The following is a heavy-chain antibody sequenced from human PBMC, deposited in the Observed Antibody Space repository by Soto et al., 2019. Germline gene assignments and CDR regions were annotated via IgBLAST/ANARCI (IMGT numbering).Heavy chain of an antibody. J-gene: IGHJ4*02. Sequence: SETLSLTCTVSGDSIRNRNYYWGWIRQPPGKGLEWIGSFYYSESTYYNPSLKSRVTISVDTSKNQFSLKLSSVTAADTAVYYCARAPRGNYGYPSYFDYWGQGTLVTVSS. V-gene: IGHV4-39*07. CDR2: FYYSEST. D-gene: IGHD3-10*01. CDR3: ARAPRGNYGYPSYFDY. CDR1: GDSIRNRNYY.